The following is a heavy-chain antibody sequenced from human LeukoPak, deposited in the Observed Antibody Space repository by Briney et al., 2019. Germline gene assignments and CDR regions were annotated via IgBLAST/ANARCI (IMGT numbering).Heavy chain of an antibody. CDR1: GFTFSDYY. CDR2: ISSSGSTI. Sequence: PGGSLRLSCAASGFTFSDYYMSWIRQAPGKGLEWVSYISSSGSTIYYADSVKGRFTISRDNAKNSLYLQMNSLRAEDTAVYYCARDGPFGVVMSLGDAFDIWGLGTMVTVSS. CDR3: ARDGPFGVVMSLGDAFDI. V-gene: IGHV3-11*01. D-gene: IGHD3-3*01. J-gene: IGHJ3*02.